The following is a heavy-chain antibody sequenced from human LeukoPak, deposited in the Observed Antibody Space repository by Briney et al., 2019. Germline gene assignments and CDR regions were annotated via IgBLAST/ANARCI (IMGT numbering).Heavy chain of an antibody. CDR1: GGTFSSYA. CDR2: INPNSGGT. J-gene: IGHJ4*02. Sequence: ASVKVSCKASGGTFSSYAISWVRQAPGQGLEWVGRINPNSGGTNYAQKFQGRVTMTRDTSISTAYMELSRLRSDDTAVYYCARDLGSSSSGGGYYFDYWGQGTLVAVSS. D-gene: IGHD6-6*01. V-gene: IGHV1-2*06. CDR3: ARDLGSSSSGGGYYFDY.